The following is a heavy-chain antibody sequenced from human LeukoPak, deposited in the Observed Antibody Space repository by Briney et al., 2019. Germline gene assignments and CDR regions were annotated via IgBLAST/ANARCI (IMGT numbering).Heavy chain of an antibody. CDR2: INLFFGTA. CDR1: GDTFSSYV. Sequence: ASVTVSCKASGDTFSSYVIRWVRQAPGQGLEGVGGINLFFGTAHYAQKFQDRVQITRGDSQRTPYIELDILSPEGQAGVYFAKTFLTAYDTYYCYFGLDVWSQGTPAT. D-gene: IGHD3-9*01. V-gene: IGHV1-69*13. J-gene: IGHJ6*02. CDR3: AKTFLTAYDTYYCYFGLDV.